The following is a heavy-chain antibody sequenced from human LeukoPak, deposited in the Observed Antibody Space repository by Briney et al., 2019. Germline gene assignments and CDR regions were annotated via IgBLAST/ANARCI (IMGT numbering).Heavy chain of an antibody. V-gene: IGHV1-18*01. Sequence: GASVKVSCKASGYTFTSYDINWVRQATGQGLEWMGWISAYNGNTSYAQKLQGRVTMTTDTSTSTAYMELRSLRSDDTAVYYCARDLKMYYYDSSGYSDFDYWGQGTLVTVSS. D-gene: IGHD3-22*01. CDR3: ARDLKMYYYDSSGYSDFDY. CDR1: GYTFTSYD. J-gene: IGHJ4*02. CDR2: ISAYNGNT.